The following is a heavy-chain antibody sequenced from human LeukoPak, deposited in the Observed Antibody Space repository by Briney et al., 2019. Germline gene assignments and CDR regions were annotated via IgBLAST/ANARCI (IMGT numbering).Heavy chain of an antibody. J-gene: IGHJ4*02. CDR2: ISPSGDTT. Sequence: GGSLRLSCAASGFLFRSYAMTWVRQAPGKGLQWVAAISPSGDTTYYADSVRGRFTVSRDNSNDFLFLQVNNLRAEDTAVYFCTRDPGGGYSPTWYEGLFKYWGQGTLLSVYS. D-gene: IGHD5-18*01. CDR1: GFLFRSYA. CDR3: TRDPGGGYSPTWYEGLFKY. V-gene: IGHV3-23*01.